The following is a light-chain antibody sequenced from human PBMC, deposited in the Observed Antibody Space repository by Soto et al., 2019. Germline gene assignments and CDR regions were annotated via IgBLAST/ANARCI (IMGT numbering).Light chain of an antibody. J-gene: IGLJ3*02. CDR1: SSDVGRYNY. CDR3: SSYAGSNILV. CDR2: EVT. V-gene: IGLV2-8*01. Sequence: QSALTQPPSASGSPGQSVPISCTGTSSDVGRYNYVSWYQQHPGKAPKVMIYEVTKRPSGVPDRFSGSKSGNTASLTVSGLQAEDEADYYCSSYAGSNILVFGGGTKLTVL.